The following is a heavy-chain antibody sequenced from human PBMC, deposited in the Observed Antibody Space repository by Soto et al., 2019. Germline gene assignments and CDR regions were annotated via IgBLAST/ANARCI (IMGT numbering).Heavy chain of an antibody. D-gene: IGHD6-25*01. Sequence: PSETLSLTCTVSGGSINNAEDKWTWIRQPPGKCLEYIGYITYSGNTFYKSSLKSRIKMSVDTSKNQFSLRLTSVTAADTAVYYCARVAAWYYGMDVWGQGTTVTVSS. J-gene: IGHJ6*02. CDR2: ITYSGNT. CDR1: GGSINNAEDK. CDR3: ARVAAWYYGMDV. V-gene: IGHV4-30-4*01.